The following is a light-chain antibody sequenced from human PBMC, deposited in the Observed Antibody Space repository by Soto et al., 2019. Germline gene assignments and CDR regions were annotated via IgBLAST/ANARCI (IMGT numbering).Light chain of an antibody. Sequence: DRVMTQSPATLSVSPGQRATLSCRASQTVATSLAWYQHRPGRAPRLLVYAASTRATGVPARFSGSGSGTEFTLPISSLQPEDSAVSYCQQYWSSPPLTFGGGTKVEI. V-gene: IGKV3-15*01. CDR3: QQYWSSPPLT. CDR1: QTVATS. J-gene: IGKJ4*01. CDR2: AAS.